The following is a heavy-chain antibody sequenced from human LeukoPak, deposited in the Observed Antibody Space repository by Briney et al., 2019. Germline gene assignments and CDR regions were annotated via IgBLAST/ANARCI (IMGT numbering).Heavy chain of an antibody. V-gene: IGHV1-69*13. CDR1: GGTFNYYT. D-gene: IGHD6-19*01. CDR3: ATVDRYSSWSNYFDS. Sequence: GASVKVSCKASGGTFNYYTVNWVRQAPGQGLEWMGGLIPIFGTAHYAQRFQGRVTITADESTSTAYLDLSSLRSEDTAVYYCATVDRYSSWSNYFDSWGQGTLVIVSS. J-gene: IGHJ4*02. CDR2: LIPIFGTA.